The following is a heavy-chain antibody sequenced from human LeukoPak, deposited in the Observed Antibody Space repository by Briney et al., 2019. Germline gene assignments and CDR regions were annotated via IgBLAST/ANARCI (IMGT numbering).Heavy chain of an antibody. CDR3: ARVPLGYCSSTSCYLFDY. CDR1: GFNFDDYG. D-gene: IGHD2-2*01. J-gene: IGHJ4*02. Sequence: GGSLRLSCAASGFNFDDYGMSWVRQVPGKGPEWVSAINWNAGSTTYADSVKGRFTISRDNAKNSLYLQMNSLRAEDAALYYCARVPLGYCSSTSCYLFDYWGQGTLVTVSS. V-gene: IGHV3-20*04. CDR2: INWNAGST.